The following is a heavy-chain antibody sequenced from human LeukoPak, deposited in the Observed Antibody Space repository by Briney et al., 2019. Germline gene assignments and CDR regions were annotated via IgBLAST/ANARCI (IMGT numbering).Heavy chain of an antibody. J-gene: IGHJ5*02. D-gene: IGHD3-22*01. CDR1: GFTFSTTA. Sequence: SVKVSCKASGFTFSTTAMQWVRQARGQRLEWIGWIAFGSGKTKYAQKFQERVTITRDMSTSTAYMELSSLRSEDTAVYYCAADPYYYDSSGYYYAGFDPWGQGTLVTVSS. CDR2: IAFGSGKT. CDR3: AADPYYYDSSGYYYAGFDP. V-gene: IGHV1-58*02.